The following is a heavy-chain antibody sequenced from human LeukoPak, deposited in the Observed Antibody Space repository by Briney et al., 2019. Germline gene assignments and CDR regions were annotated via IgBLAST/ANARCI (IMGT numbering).Heavy chain of an antibody. CDR1: GGSISSSSYY. Sequence: SETLSLTCTVSGGSISSSSYYWGWIRQPPGKGLEWIGSIYYSGSTYYNPSLKSRVTISVDTSKNQFSLKLSSVTAADTAVYYCARLRWSPPFDYWGQGTLVTVSS. D-gene: IGHD2-15*01. CDR2: IYYSGST. V-gene: IGHV4-39*01. J-gene: IGHJ4*02. CDR3: ARLRWSPPFDY.